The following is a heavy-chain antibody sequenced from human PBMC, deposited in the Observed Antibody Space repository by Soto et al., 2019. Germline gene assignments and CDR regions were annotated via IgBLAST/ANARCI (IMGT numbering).Heavy chain of an antibody. J-gene: IGHJ6*02. CDR1: GYTFTNYG. D-gene: IGHD4-17*01. V-gene: IGHV1-18*01. CDR2: ISTYNTNT. CDR3: ARVEYDYGGKAYYYYYYGMDV. Sequence: GASVKVSCKASGYTFTNYGISWVRQAPGQGLEWMGWISTYNTNTNYAQKFQGRVTITRDTSASTAYMELSSLRSEDTAVYYCARVEYDYGGKAYYYYYYGMDVWGQGTTVTVSS.